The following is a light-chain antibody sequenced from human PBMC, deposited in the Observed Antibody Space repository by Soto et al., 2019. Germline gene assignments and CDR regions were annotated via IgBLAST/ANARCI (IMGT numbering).Light chain of an antibody. J-gene: IGLJ1*01. V-gene: IGLV2-8*01. CDR3: SSYSGTNYHYV. CDR1: SSDVGGYNY. CDR2: EVS. Sequence: QSALTQPPSASGSFGQSVTISCTGTSSDVGGYNYVSWYQQHPGKAPKLMIYEVSERPSGVPDRFSGSKSGNTASLTVSGRQAADEADDYYSSYSGTNYHYVFGTGTKLTVL.